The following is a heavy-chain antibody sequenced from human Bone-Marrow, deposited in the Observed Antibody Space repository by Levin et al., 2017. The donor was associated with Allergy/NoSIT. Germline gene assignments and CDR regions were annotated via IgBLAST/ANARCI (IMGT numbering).Heavy chain of an antibody. D-gene: IGHD3-9*01. CDR2: IWHDGSNE. CDR3: ARDWALTGIDEPTILKDH. CDR1: GFIFSNFA. Sequence: GESLKISCEASGFIFSNFAMHWVRQAPGKGLEWVAVIWHDGSNEYYLDSVKGRFIISRDNSKNKVYLQMNRLRAEDTGVYYCARDWALTGIDEPTILKDHWGQATLVTVSS. J-gene: IGHJ4*02. V-gene: IGHV3-33*01.